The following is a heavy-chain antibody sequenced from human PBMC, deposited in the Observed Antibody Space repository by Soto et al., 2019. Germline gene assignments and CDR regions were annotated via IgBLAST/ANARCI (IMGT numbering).Heavy chain of an antibody. CDR3: AGDGIAVAAHDAFDI. CDR2: IYYSGST. Sequence: PSATLSLTCTVSGGSISSYYWSWIRQPPGKGLEWIGYIYYSGSTNYNPSLKSRVTISVDTSKNQFSLKLSSVTAADTAVYYCAGDGIAVAAHDAFDIWGQGTMVTVS. J-gene: IGHJ3*02. V-gene: IGHV4-59*01. D-gene: IGHD6-19*01. CDR1: GGSISSYY.